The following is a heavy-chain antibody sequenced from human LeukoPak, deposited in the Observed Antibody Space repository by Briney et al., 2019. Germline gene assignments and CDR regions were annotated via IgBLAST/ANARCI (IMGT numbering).Heavy chain of an antibody. CDR1: GYTFVKYD. CDR3: ARSTVTHAGLDL. D-gene: IGHD4-17*01. Sequence: GASVKVSCKASGYTFVKYDIHWVRQAHGQRLEWMGWINTGNGDPKSSQKFQGRVTITRDTSASTAYMELSSLTSEDTALYYCARSTVTHAGLDLWGQGTMVSVSP. V-gene: IGHV1-3*04. J-gene: IGHJ3*01. CDR2: INTGNGDP.